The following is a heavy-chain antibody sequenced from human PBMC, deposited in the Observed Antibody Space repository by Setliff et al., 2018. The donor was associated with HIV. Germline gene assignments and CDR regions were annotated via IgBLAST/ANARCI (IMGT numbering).Heavy chain of an antibody. CDR2: IIPVFGTT. V-gene: IGHV1-8*01. CDR3: ARGRGVLLWFGESANVFDI. D-gene: IGHD3-10*01. CDR1: GEIFTSYA. Sequence: ASVKVSCKTSGEIFTSYAITWVRQAPGHGLEWMGGIIPVFGTTNYAQSFQGRITMTRNTSISTAYMELSSLRSEDTAVYYCARGRGVLLWFGESANVFDIWGQGTMVTVS. J-gene: IGHJ3*02.